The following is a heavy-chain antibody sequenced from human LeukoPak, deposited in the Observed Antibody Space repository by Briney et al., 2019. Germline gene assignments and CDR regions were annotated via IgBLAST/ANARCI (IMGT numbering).Heavy chain of an antibody. J-gene: IGHJ3*02. Sequence: SETLSLTCTVSGGSISSSSYYWGWIRQPPGKGLEWIGSIYYSGSTYYNPSLKSRVTISVDTSKNQFSLKLSSVTAADTAVYYCARPLRYSGGAFDIWGQGTMVTVSS. D-gene: IGHD3-9*01. CDR3: ARPLRYSGGAFDI. V-gene: IGHV4-39*01. CDR1: GGSISSSSYY. CDR2: IYYSGST.